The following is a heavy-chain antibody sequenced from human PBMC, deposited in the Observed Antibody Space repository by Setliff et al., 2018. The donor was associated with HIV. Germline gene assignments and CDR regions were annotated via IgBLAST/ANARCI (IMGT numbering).Heavy chain of an antibody. CDR1: GDSFTSHW. D-gene: IGHD3-22*01. V-gene: IGHV5-51*01. J-gene: IGHJ4*02. Sequence: GESLKISCQISGDSFTSHWIAWVRQMPGKGLEWMGSIYPGDSETRYSPSFQRQVTISADKSISTAYLQWSSLKASDTAMYYCARRYYDSSGYPFDFWGQGTLVTVSS. CDR3: ARRYYDSSGYPFDF. CDR2: IYPGDSET.